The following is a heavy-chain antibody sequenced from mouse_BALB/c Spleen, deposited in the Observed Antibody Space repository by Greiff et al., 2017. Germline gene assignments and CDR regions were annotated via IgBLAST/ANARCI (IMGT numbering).Heavy chain of an antibody. J-gene: IGHJ4*01. CDR3: ARDPLYDYDRGYAMDY. V-gene: IGHV5-2*01. CDR2: INSDGGST. D-gene: IGHD2-4*01. Sequence: EVQLVESGGGLVQPGESLKLSCESNEYEFPSHDMSWVRKTPEKRLELVAAINSDGGSTYYPDTMERRFIISRDNTKKTLYLQMSSLKSEDTAMYYCARDPLYDYDRGYAMDYWGQGTSVTVSS. CDR1: EYEFPSHD.